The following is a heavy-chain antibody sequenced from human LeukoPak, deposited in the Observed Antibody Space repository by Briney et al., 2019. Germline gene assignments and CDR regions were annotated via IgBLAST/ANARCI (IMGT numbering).Heavy chain of an antibody. J-gene: IGHJ4*02. CDR2: IYHSGGT. CDR1: GYSISSGYY. V-gene: IGHV4-38-2*02. CDR3: ARGLTVATYFDY. Sequence: PSETLSLTCTVSGYSISSGYYWGWIRQPPGKGLEWIGSIYHSGGTNYNPSLKSRVTISVDTSKNQFSLKLSSVTAADTAVYYCARGLTVATYFDYWGQGTLVTVSS. D-gene: IGHD4-23*01.